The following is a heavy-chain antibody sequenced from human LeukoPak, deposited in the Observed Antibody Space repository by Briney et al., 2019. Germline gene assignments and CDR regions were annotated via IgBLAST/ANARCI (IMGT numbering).Heavy chain of an antibody. CDR2: IIPILGIA. CDR1: GGTFSSYA. D-gene: IGHD2-15*01. CDR3: ARQYCSGGSCWFGYFDY. Sequence: SVKVSCKASGGTFSSYAISWVRQAPGQGFEWMGRIIPILGIANYAQKFQGRVTITADKSTSTAYMELSSLRSEDTAVYYCARQYCSGGSCWFGYFDYWGQGTLVTVSS. J-gene: IGHJ4*02. V-gene: IGHV1-69*04.